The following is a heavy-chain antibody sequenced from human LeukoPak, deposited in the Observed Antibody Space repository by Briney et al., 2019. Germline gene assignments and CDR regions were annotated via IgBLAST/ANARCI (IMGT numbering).Heavy chain of an antibody. J-gene: IGHJ4*02. CDR2: INSDGSGT. CDR1: GFTFTNYW. D-gene: IGHD3-3*01. V-gene: IGHV3-74*01. Sequence: AGGSLRLSCAASGFTFTNYWMHWVRQVSGKGLVWVSRINSDGSGTRYADFVKGRFTISRDNAKSTVYLQMNSLRTDDTAVYYCAGGARYDFWSGSLDSWGQGTLVTLSS. CDR3: AGGARYDFWSGSLDS.